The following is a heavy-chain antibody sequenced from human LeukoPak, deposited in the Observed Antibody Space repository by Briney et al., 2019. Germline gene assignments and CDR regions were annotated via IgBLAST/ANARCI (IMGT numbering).Heavy chain of an antibody. J-gene: IGHJ4*02. V-gene: IGHV1-18*01. Sequence: GPSVKVSCKASGYTFTSYGISWVRRAPGQGLEWMGWISAYNGNTNYAQKLQGRVTMTTDTSTSTAYMELRSLRSDDTAVYYCARDQRDYVWGSYRYTYYFDYWGQGTLVTVSS. CDR3: ARDQRDYVWGSYRYTYYFDY. CDR2: ISAYNGNT. D-gene: IGHD3-16*02. CDR1: GYTFTSYG.